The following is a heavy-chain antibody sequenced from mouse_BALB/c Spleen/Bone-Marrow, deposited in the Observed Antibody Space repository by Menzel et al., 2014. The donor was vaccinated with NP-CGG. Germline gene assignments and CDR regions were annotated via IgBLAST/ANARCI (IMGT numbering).Heavy chain of an antibody. Sequence: VQGVESGPGLVAPSQSLSITCTVSEFSLSSYGVHWVRQPPGKGLEWLGVIWAGGSINYNSALMSRLSISKDNSKSXVFLKMKSLQNDDTAMYYCAREGRGSYGSSGHAMDYWGQGTSVTVSS. CDR3: AREGRGSYGSSGHAMDY. J-gene: IGHJ4*01. CDR2: IWAGGSI. CDR1: EFSLSSYG. V-gene: IGHV2-9*02. D-gene: IGHD1-1*01.